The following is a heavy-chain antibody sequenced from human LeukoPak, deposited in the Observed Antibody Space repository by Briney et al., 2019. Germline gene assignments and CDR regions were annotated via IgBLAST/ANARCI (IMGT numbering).Heavy chain of an antibody. Sequence: GGSLRLSCAASGFTFSTYVIHWVRQAPGKGLEWVAVISYDGTNKYYADSVKGRFTISRDNSKNTLYLQMDSLRAEDTAIYYCARDYWWNYDYWGQGTLVTVSS. V-gene: IGHV3-30-3*01. CDR1: GFTFSTYV. J-gene: IGHJ4*02. CDR3: ARDYWWNYDY. D-gene: IGHD1-7*01. CDR2: ISYDGTNK.